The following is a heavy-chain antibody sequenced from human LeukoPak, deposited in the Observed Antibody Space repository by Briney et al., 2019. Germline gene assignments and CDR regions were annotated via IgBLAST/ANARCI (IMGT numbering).Heavy chain of an antibody. Sequence: GGSLRLSCAVSGFTFSSYWMNWVRQAPGKGLEWVASIRQDGGEKSYVDSVKGRFTISRDNTKNSLYLQMSSLRAEDSAVYYCARDGTAPGLYFDLWGQGTLVTVSS. V-gene: IGHV3-7*01. J-gene: IGHJ4*01. D-gene: IGHD1/OR15-1a*01. CDR3: ARDGTAPGLYFDL. CDR2: IRQDGGEK. CDR1: GFTFSSYW.